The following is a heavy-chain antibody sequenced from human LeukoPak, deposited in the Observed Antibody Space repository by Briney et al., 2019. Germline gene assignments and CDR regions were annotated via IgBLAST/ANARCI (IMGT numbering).Heavy chain of an antibody. CDR3: TRWRGGSYHFDY. Sequence: NNGDYIWTWIRQPPGKGLEWVGFIRSKAYGGTTEYAASVKGRFTISRDDSKSIAYLQMNSLKTEDTAVYYCTRWRGGSYHFDYWGQGTLVTVSS. CDR2: IRSKAYGGTT. D-gene: IGHD1-26*01. CDR1: NNGDYI. V-gene: IGHV3-49*03. J-gene: IGHJ4*02.